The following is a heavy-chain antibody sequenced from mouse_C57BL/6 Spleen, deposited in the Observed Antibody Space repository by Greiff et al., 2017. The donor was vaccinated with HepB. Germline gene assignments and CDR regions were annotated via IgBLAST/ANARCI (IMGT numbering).Heavy chain of an antibody. D-gene: IGHD2-1*01. CDR2: IDPSDSYT. J-gene: IGHJ4*01. Sequence: QVQLKQPGAELVKPGASVKLSCKASGYTFTSYWMQWVKQRPGQGLEWIGEIDPSDSYTNYNQKFKGKATLTVDTSSSTAYMQLSSLTSEDSAVYYCARSGGNYPYAMDYWGQGTSVTVSS. CDR1: GYTFTSYW. V-gene: IGHV1-50*01. CDR3: ARSGGNYPYAMDY.